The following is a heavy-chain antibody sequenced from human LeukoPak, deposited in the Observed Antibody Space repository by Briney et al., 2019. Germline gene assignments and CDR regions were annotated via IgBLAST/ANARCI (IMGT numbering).Heavy chain of an antibody. D-gene: IGHD3-3*01. V-gene: IGHV4-30-2*01. Sequence: SETLFLTCTVSGGSISSGGYYWSWIRQPPGKGLEWIGYIYHSGSTYYNPSLKSRVTISVDRSKNQFSLKLSSVTAADTAVYYCARARYYDPPDPWGQGTLVTVSS. CDR2: IYHSGST. CDR1: GGSISSGGYY. J-gene: IGHJ5*02. CDR3: ARARYYDPPDP.